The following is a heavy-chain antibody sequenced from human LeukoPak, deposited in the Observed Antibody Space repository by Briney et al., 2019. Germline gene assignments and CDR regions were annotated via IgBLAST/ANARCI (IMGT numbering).Heavy chain of an antibody. CDR2: ISPNGGGT. Sequence: GAAGKVSCKASGYTVTDYYIHWVRQAPGQGLEWMGGISPNGGGTSYAQMVQGRGTMTSDTSISTAYMELRGLRSDDPAVYYCARDRSELGYRQFDCWGQGTLVTVSS. CDR3: ARDRSELGYRQFDC. CDR1: GYTVTDYY. V-gene: IGHV1-2*02. J-gene: IGHJ4*02. D-gene: IGHD5-18*01.